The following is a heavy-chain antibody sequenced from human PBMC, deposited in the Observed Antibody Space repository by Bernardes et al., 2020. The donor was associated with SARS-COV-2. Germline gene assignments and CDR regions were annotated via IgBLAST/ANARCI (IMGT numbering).Heavy chain of an antibody. CDR2: ISPYSGYT. V-gene: IGHV1-18*01. CDR1: GYTFSSYG. Sequence: ASVKVSCKASGYTFSSYGISWVRLAPGQGLEWMGWISPYSGYTNYAQKFQGRVTMTTDTSTNTAYLELRSLRADDDRPLFGAPGFDSWGQGTLVTVSS. J-gene: IGHJ4*02. CDR3: APGFDS. D-gene: IGHD3-3*01.